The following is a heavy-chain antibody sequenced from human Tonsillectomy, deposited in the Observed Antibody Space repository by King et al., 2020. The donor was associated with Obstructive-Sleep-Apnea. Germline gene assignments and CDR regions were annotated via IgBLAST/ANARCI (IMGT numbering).Heavy chain of an antibody. Sequence: VQLVQSGAEVKKPGESLRISFKGSGYRFTNYWISWVRQMPGKGLEWMGRIDPSDSYTNYNPSFRGHVTISADKSINTAYLQWSSLKASDTAMYYCATRYCTSAGCYIEFDYWGQGTLVTVSS. V-gene: IGHV5-10-1*01. CDR2: IDPSDSYT. CDR1: GYRFTNYW. CDR3: ATRYCTSAGCYIEFDY. J-gene: IGHJ4*02. D-gene: IGHD2-2*02.